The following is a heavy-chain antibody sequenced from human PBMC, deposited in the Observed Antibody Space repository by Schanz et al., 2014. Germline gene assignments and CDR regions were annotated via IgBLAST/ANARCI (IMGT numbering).Heavy chain of an antibody. D-gene: IGHD2-15*01. Sequence: EVQLVESGGGLVQPGGSLRLSCEASGFDFNSYSMNWVRQVPGKGLEWLSYIATSSSTRHYADSVKGRFTISRDNSKNTLYLQMNTLRAEDTAVYYCARDRGYCSGGSCLTFDYWGQGTLVTVSS. CDR2: IATSSSTR. V-gene: IGHV3-48*01. J-gene: IGHJ4*02. CDR1: GFDFNSYS. CDR3: ARDRGYCSGGSCLTFDY.